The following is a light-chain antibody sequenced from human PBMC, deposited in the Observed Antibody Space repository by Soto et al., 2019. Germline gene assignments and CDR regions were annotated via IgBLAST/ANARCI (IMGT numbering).Light chain of an antibody. CDR2: GAS. CDR1: QSVASNY. Sequence: IVMTQSPATLSVSAGETATLSCMASQSVASNYLAWYKQTPGQAPRLFSYGASNRATGIPDRFSGSGSGTEFTLTISRLEPEDFEVYWCQQYDSSPRTFGQGTKVDIK. V-gene: IGKV3-20*01. J-gene: IGKJ1*01. CDR3: QQYDSSPRT.